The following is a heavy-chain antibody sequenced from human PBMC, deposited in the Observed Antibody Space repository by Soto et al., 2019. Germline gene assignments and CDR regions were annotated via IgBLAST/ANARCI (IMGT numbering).Heavy chain of an antibody. CDR3: ESSVVPPAIFGLGG. V-gene: IGHV1-69*12. J-gene: IGHJ6*02. D-gene: IGHD2-2*02. CDR2: IIPIFGTA. CDR1: GCTFSSYA. Sequence: QVQLVQSGAEVKKPGSSVKVSCKASGCTFSSYAISWVRQAPGQGLEWMGGIIPIFGTANYAQKFQGRVTITADESTSTAYMELSSLRSEDTDVYYCESSVVPPAIFGLGGWGQGTTVTVSS.